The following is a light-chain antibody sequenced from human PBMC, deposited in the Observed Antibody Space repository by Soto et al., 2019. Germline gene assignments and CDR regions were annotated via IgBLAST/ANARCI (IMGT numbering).Light chain of an antibody. Sequence: SYELTQPHSVSMATAQMARITSGGNNIGRKAVHWYQQKPGQDPVLVIYSDSNRPSGIPERFSGSNPGNTASRTSSRIEAGDEADSYCQVWDSIIDLQVVFAGGTKITVL. CDR1: NIGRKA. CDR3: QVWDSIIDLQVV. V-gene: IGLV3-12*02. J-gene: IGLJ2*01. CDR2: SDS.